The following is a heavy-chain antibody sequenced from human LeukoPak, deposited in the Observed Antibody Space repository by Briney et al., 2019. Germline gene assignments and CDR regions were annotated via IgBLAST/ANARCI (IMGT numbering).Heavy chain of an antibody. Sequence: ASVKVSCKASGYTFTSYAMNWVRQAPGQGLEWMGWINTNTGNPTYAQGFTGRFVFSLDTSVSTAYLQISSLKAEDTAVYYCASSQTQLSSSSWYWFDPWGQGTLVTVSS. J-gene: IGHJ5*02. V-gene: IGHV7-4-1*02. CDR1: GYTFTSYA. CDR3: ASSQTQLSSSSWYWFDP. CDR2: INTNTGNP. D-gene: IGHD6-13*01.